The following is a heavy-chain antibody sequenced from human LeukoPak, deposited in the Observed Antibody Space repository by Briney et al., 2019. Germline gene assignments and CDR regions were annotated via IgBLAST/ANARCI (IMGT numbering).Heavy chain of an antibody. Sequence: SETLSLTCTVSGDSISSGDYYWSWIRQPAGKGLEWIGRISSSGSTNYNPSLKSRVTISVDTSKNQFSLKLSSVTAADTAVYYCARATVTQIDYWGQGTLVTVSS. CDR3: ARATVTQIDY. D-gene: IGHD4-17*01. J-gene: IGHJ4*02. CDR1: GDSISSGDYY. V-gene: IGHV4-61*02. CDR2: ISSSGST.